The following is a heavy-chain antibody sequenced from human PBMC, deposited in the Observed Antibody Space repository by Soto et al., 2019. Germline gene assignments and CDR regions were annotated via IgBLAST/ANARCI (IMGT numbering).Heavy chain of an antibody. J-gene: IGHJ2*01. D-gene: IGHD5-18*01. CDR3: ARDCDVNTALDYWYFDL. Sequence: QVQLQESGPGPVKASETLSLTCTLSGGSTSGNYWRWIRQPAGKGLAWIGRIYSSGRTHYNPSLKRRVTMSVSTNHFSLKLNSVTAADTAVYYCARDCDVNTALDYWYFDLWGRGTLVTLSS. V-gene: IGHV4-4*07. CDR2: IYSSGRT. CDR1: GGSTSGNY.